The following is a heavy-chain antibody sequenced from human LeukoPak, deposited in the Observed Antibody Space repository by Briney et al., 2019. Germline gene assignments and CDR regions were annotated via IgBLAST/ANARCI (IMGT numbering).Heavy chain of an antibody. CDR1: GYSISSGYY. D-gene: IGHD3-22*01. CDR2: IYYSGST. CDR3: ARREGYYDSSGYYRARDY. J-gene: IGHJ4*02. Sequence: PSETLSLTCTVSGYSISSGYYWGWIRQPPGKGLEWIGSIYYSGSTNYNPSLKSRVTISVDTSKNQFSLKLSSVTAADTAVYYCARREGYYDSSGYYRARDYWGQGTLVTVSS. V-gene: IGHV4-38-2*02.